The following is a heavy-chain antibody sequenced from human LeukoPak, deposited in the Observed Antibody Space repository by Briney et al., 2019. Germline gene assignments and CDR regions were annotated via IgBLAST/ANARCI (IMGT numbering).Heavy chain of an antibody. Sequence: GGSLRLSCAASGFTFSSYSMNGVRQAPGKGLEWVSSISSSSSYIYYADSVKGRFTISRDNAKNSLYLQMNSLRAEDTAVYYCARDRIAAAGGWFDPWGQGTLVTVSS. D-gene: IGHD6-13*01. V-gene: IGHV3-21*01. CDR2: ISSSSSYI. CDR3: ARDRIAAAGGWFDP. CDR1: GFTFSSYS. J-gene: IGHJ5*02.